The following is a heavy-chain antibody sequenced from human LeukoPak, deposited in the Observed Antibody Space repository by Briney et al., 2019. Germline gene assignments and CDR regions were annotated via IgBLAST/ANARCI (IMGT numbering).Heavy chain of an antibody. CDR3: GRDVQGRGEGCSTL. V-gene: IGHV4-59*01. Sequence: SETLSLNCTVSGFSISGFNWIWLPQPPGKRLVGIGYIYDSVTTSYNTPLKRRVTISQETSKKHFSLTMASVTAAATALYFCGRDVQGRGEGCSTLWGQGDLVTVSS. CDR2: IYDSVTT. J-gene: IGHJ4*02. D-gene: IGHD5-24*01. CDR1: GFSISGFN.